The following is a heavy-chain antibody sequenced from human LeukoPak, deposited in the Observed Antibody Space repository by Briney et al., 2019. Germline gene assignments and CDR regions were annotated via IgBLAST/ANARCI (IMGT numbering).Heavy chain of an antibody. Sequence: GASVKVSCKASGYTFTGYYMHWVRQAPGQGLEWMGWINPNSGGTNYAQKFQGRVTMTRDTSTSTVYMELSSLRSEDTAVYYCARANYDILTGYYPLGDYWGQGTLVTVSS. V-gene: IGHV1-2*02. CDR2: INPNSGGT. D-gene: IGHD3-9*01. J-gene: IGHJ4*02. CDR1: GYTFTGYY. CDR3: ARANYDILTGYYPLGDY.